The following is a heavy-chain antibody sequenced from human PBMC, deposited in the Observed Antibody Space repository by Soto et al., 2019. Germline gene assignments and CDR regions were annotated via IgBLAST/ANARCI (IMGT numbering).Heavy chain of an antibody. J-gene: IGHJ5*01. D-gene: IGHD6-13*01. CDR1: GGSISSGDYC. CDR2: IYYSGST. V-gene: IGHV4-30-4*01. Sequence: SETLSLTCTVSGGSISSGDYCWSWIRQPPGKGLEWIGYIYYSGSTYYNPSLKSRVTISVDTSKNQFSLKLSSVTAADTAVYYCARGEDSSSWYESWGQGTLVTVSS. CDR3: ARGEDSSSWYES.